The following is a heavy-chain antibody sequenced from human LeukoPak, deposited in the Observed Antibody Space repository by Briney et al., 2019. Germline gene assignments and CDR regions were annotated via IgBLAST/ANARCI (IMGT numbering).Heavy chain of an antibody. CDR2: ISSSGSYI. J-gene: IGHJ3*02. Sequence: GGSLRLSCAVSGFTFSSYTMNWVRQSPGKGLEWVSSISSSGSYIYYAESVKGRFTISRDNSKNTLYLQMNSLRAEDTAVYYCARDLDVVVPAAMGAFEIWGQGTMVTVSS. V-gene: IGHV3-21*01. CDR3: ARDLDVVVPAAMGAFEI. D-gene: IGHD2-2*01. CDR1: GFTFSSYT.